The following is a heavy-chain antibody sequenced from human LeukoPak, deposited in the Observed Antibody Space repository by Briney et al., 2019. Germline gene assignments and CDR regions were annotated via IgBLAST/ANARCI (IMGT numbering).Heavy chain of an antibody. J-gene: IGHJ6*02. V-gene: IGHV1-69*04. Sequence: ASVKVSCKASGGTFSSYAISWVRQAPGQGLEWMGRIIPILGIANYAQKFQGRVTITADKSTSTAYMELSNLRSEDTAVYYCARDGPRYYYYYGMDVWGQGTTVTVSS. CDR2: IIPILGIA. CDR1: GGTFSSYA. CDR3: ARDGPRYYYYYGMDV.